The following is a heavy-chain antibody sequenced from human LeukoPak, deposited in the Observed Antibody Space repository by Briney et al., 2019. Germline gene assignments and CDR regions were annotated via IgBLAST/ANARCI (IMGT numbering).Heavy chain of an antibody. CDR2: IHTSGGN. Sequence: SETLSLTCTVSADSISNFWWNWIRLPAGKGLEWIGRIHTSGGNNYNPSLRSRVTMSLDTSKNQFSLQLTSVTAADTAVYFCARFPYFEGFDYWGQGTQVIVSS. CDR1: ADSISNFW. D-gene: IGHD3-9*01. CDR3: ARFPYFEGFDY. J-gene: IGHJ4*02. V-gene: IGHV4-4*07.